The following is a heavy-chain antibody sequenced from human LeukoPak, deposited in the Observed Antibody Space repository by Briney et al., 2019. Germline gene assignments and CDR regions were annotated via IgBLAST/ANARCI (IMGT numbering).Heavy chain of an antibody. J-gene: IGHJ4*02. D-gene: IGHD5-18*01. V-gene: IGHV4-31*03. CDR1: GGSISSGGYY. CDR2: IYDSGNT. Sequence: TLSLTCTVSGGSISSGGYYWNWFRQHPEKGLEWIGYIYDSGNTYYSPSLKSRVTISLDTSKNQFSLKLSSVTAADTAVYYCAKALGGRGYSYGALDYWGQGILVTVSS. CDR3: AKALGGRGYSYGALDY.